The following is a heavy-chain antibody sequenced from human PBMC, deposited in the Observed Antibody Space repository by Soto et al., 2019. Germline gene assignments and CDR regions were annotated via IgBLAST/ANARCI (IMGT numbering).Heavy chain of an antibody. V-gene: IGHV1-18*01. CDR3: AREGWGWVEAAAGGMGMDV. CDR2: ISAYNGNT. D-gene: IGHD6-13*01. Sequence: QVQLVQSGAEVKKPGASVKVSCKASGYTFTSYGISWVRQAPGQGLEWMGWISAYNGNTNYAQKLQGRVTMTTDTSPSTAYMERRGLRSDDTAVYCWAREGWGWVEAAAGGMGMDVWGQGTTVTVSS. J-gene: IGHJ6*02. CDR1: GYTFTSYG.